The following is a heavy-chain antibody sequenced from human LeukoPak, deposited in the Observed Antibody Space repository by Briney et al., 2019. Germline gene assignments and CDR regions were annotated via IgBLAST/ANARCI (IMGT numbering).Heavy chain of an antibody. CDR3: AREAVATILDY. D-gene: IGHD5-12*01. Sequence: SETLSLTCAVYGGSFSGYYWSWIRQPPGKGLEWIGSIYYSGSTYYNPSLKSRVTISVDTSKNQFSLKLSSVTAADTAVYYCAREAVATILDYWGQGTLVTVSS. CDR2: IYYSGST. CDR1: GGSFSGYY. J-gene: IGHJ4*02. V-gene: IGHV4-34*01.